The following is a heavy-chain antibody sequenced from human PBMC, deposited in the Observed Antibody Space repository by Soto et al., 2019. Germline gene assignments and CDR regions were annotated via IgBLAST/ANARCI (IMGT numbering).Heavy chain of an antibody. V-gene: IGHV1-69*13. Sequence: GASMKVSCKASGGTFSSYAISWVRQAPGQRLEWMGGIIPIFGTANYAQKFQGRVTITADESTSTAYMELSSLRSEDTAVYYCASSITMVRGVIPYNWFGPWGQGTLVTVSS. CDR3: ASSITMVRGVIPYNWFGP. J-gene: IGHJ5*02. D-gene: IGHD3-10*01. CDR1: GGTFSSYA. CDR2: IIPIFGTA.